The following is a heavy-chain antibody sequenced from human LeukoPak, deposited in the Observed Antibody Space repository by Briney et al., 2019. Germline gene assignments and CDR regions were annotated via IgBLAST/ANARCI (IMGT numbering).Heavy chain of an antibody. CDR1: GFTFSNSG. D-gene: IGHD3-10*01. CDR2: ISFDGSNK. J-gene: IGHJ2*01. CDR3: AKDLGSRPRYWYFDL. Sequence: GGSLRLPCAASGFTFSNSGMHWVRQAPGKGLEWVAVISFDGSNKNFADSVKGRFTVSRDNSKNTLYLQMNSLRAEDSAVYYCAKDLGSRPRYWYFDLWGRGTLVTVSS. V-gene: IGHV3-30*18.